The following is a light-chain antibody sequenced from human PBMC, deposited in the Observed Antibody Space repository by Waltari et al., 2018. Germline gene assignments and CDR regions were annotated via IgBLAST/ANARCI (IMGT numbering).Light chain of an antibody. CDR3: SSYGDSRI. CDR2: DVS. V-gene: IGLV2-14*03. J-gene: IGLJ2*01. CDR1: SSAVCRYNY. Sequence: QSALTPPAPVSGSPGQSITISCTATSSAVCRYNYESWYQQHPGKAPKLMIYDVSNRPSGVSNRFSGSKTGNTASLTISGLQAEDEADYYCSSYGDSRIFGGGTKLTVL.